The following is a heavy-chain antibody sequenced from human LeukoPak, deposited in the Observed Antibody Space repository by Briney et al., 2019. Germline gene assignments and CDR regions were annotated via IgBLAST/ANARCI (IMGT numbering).Heavy chain of an antibody. CDR1: GFG. CDR2: ISYDGSNK. CDR3: AKDEPGISATRPDY. D-gene: IGHD6-19*01. J-gene: IGHJ4*02. Sequence: GRSLRLSCAASGFGMHWVRQAPGKGLERVALISYDGSNKWYADSVEGRFTTSRDNSKNTLYLQMSSLRAEDTAVYYCAKDEPGISATRPDYWGQGTLVSVSS. V-gene: IGHV3-30*18.